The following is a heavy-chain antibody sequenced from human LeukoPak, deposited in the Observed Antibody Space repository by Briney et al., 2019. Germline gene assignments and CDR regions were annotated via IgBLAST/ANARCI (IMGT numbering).Heavy chain of an antibody. J-gene: IGHJ6*02. V-gene: IGHV1-46*01. CDR1: GYNFISYY. CDR2: INPSGGST. D-gene: IGHD2-21*01. CDR3: AREDVVLVDAVRYYYYGMDV. Sequence: GASVTVSCKASGYNFISYYMHWVRQAPGQGLEWMGIINPSGGSTSYTQKFQDRVTMTRDTSTSTVYMELSSLKSEDTAVYYCAREDVVLVDAVRYYYYGMDVWGQGTTVTVS.